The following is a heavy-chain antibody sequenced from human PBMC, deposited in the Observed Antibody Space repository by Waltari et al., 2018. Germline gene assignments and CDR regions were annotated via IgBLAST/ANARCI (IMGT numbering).Heavy chain of an antibody. CDR1: GYTFTSYD. Sequence: QVQLEQSGAVVKKPGASVKVSCKASGYTFTSYDINWVRQATGQGLEWMGWMNPNSGNTASAQKFQGRVTMTRNTSISTAYMELSSLRSEDTAVYYCARSYDSGCHAGAYWGQGTRVTVSS. CDR3: ARSYDSGCHAGAY. V-gene: IGHV1-8*01. J-gene: IGHJ4*02. CDR2: MNPNSGNT. D-gene: IGHD6-19*01.